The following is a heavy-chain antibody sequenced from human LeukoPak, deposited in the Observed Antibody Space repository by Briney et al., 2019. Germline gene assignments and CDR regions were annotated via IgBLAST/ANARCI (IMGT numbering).Heavy chain of an antibody. D-gene: IGHD3-22*01. CDR1: GFTFSTYA. V-gene: IGHV3-23*01. CDR2: ISGSGDNT. Sequence: GGSLRLSCAAPGFTFSTYAMNWVRQAPGKGLEWVSGISGSGDNTYYTDSVKGRFTISRDNSKDTPYLQMNSLRAEDTAVYYCAKERSSGVYRLFDYWGQGTLVTVSS. CDR3: AKERSSGVYRLFDY. J-gene: IGHJ4*02.